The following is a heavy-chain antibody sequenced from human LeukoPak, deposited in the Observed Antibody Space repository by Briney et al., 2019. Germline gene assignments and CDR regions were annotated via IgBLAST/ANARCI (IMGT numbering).Heavy chain of an antibody. D-gene: IGHD2-15*01. Sequence: GGSLRLSCAASGFTFSGYWMHWVRQAPGKGLVWVSRINSDGSSTSYADSVKGRFTISRDNAKNTLYLQMNSLRAEDTAVYYCARMGVAANSYFDYWGQGTLVTVSS. CDR1: GFTFSGYW. CDR2: INSDGSST. J-gene: IGHJ4*02. CDR3: ARMGVAANSYFDY. V-gene: IGHV3-74*01.